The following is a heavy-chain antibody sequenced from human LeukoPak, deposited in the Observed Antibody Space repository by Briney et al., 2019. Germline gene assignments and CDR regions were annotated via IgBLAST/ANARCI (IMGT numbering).Heavy chain of an antibody. J-gene: IGHJ4*02. D-gene: IGHD1-26*01. CDR1: GYTFTSYD. Sequence: ASVKVSCKASGYTFTSYDINWVRQATGQGLEWMGWMNPNSGNTGYAQKFQGRVTMTRNTSTSTAYMELSSLRSDDTAVYYCARDPEELTADYWGQGTLVTVSS. V-gene: IGHV1-8*01. CDR3: ARDPEELTADY. CDR2: MNPNSGNT.